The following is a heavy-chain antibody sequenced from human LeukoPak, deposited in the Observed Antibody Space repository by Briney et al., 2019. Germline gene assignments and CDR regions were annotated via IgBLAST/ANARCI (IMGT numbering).Heavy chain of an antibody. CDR2: ISYDGSNK. CDR3: ARDRGALDI. V-gene: IGHV3-30-3*01. Sequence: GGSLRLSCAASGFTFSSYAMHWVRQAPGKGLEWVAVISYDGSNKYYADSVKGRFTISRDNSKNTLYLQMNSLRAEDTAVYYCARDRGALDIWGQGTMVTVS. CDR1: GFTFSSYA. J-gene: IGHJ3*02. D-gene: IGHD3-10*01.